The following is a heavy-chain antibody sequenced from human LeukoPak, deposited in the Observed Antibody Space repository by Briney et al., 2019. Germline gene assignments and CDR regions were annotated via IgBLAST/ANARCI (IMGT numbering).Heavy chain of an antibody. CDR3: ARALRRDGYNYYFDY. CDR2: IYTSGST. CDR1: GVSISSYY. D-gene: IGHD5-24*01. J-gene: IGHJ4*02. V-gene: IGHV4-4*07. Sequence: AETLSLTCTVSGVSISSYYWSWIRQPAGKGLEGIGRIYTSGSTNYNPSLKIRVPMSVDTSKNQFSLKLSSVTAADEAVYSCARALRRDGYNYYFDYWGQGTLVTVSS.